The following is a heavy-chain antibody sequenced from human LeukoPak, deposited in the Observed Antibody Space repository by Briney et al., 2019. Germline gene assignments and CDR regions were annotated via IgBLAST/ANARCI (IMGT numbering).Heavy chain of an antibody. J-gene: IGHJ4*02. V-gene: IGHV3-48*03. CDR3: ARGGYRIAVAGTVGFDY. Sequence: GGSLRFSCAASGFTFSSYEMNWVRQAPGKGLEWVSYISSSGSTIYYADSVKGRFTISRDNAKNSLYLQMNSLKAEDTAVYYCARGGYRIAVAGTVGFDYWGQGTLVTVSS. CDR1: GFTFSSYE. CDR2: ISSSGSTI. D-gene: IGHD6-19*01.